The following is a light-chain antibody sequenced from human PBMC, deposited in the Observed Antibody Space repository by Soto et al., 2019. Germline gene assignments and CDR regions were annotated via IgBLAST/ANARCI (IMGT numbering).Light chain of an antibody. J-gene: IGKJ4*01. V-gene: IGKV3-20*01. CDR3: QQYASSPLT. Sequence: EIVLTQSPATLSLSPGERATFSCRASQRVGRDYLAWYQQKPGQAPRLLIYDASSRATGIPDRFSGSGSGTDFTLTISRLEPEDFAVYYCQQYASSPLTFGGGTKVEIK. CDR1: QRVGRDY. CDR2: DAS.